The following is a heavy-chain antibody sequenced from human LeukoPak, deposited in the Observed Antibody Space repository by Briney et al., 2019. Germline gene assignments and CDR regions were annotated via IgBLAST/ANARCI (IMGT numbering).Heavy chain of an antibody. CDR2: ISSSGNYI. CDR1: GLTFSNYR. V-gene: IGHV3-21*01. J-gene: IGHJ4*02. CDR3: AGHPAEMNTL. D-gene: IGHD5-24*01. Sequence: GGSLRLSCAASGLTFSNYRMNWVRQAPGKGLEWVSFISSSGNYIYYADSMRGRFTISRDNAKNSVYLQMSSLRAEDTAVYYCAGHPAEMNTLWGQGTLVTVSS.